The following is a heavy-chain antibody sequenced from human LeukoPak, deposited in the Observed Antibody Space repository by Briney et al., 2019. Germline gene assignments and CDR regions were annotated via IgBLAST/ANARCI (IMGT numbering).Heavy chain of an antibody. CDR1: GFILSSYE. D-gene: IGHD2-21*01. CDR3: ARGTIIAH. V-gene: IGHV3-48*03. Sequence: PGGSLRLSCAASGFILSSYEMNWVRHARGEGREWVSYISSSGSNIFCRHCVKGRFTIAKNNAKISMYLQMNSLRAEDTAVYYCARGTIIAHWGQGTLVTVSS. CDR2: ISSSGSNI. J-gene: IGHJ4*02.